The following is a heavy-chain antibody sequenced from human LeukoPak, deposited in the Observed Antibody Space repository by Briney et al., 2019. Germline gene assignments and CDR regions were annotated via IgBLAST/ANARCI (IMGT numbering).Heavy chain of an antibody. CDR2: IKQDGSEK. CDR1: GFTSSSYW. D-gene: IGHD1-26*01. Sequence: PGGSLRLSCAASGFTSSSYWMSWVRQAPGKGLKWVANIKQDGSEKYYVDSVKGRFTISRDNAKNSLYLQMNSLRAEDTAVYYCARDRSGSLWGQGTLVTVSS. V-gene: IGHV3-7*01. CDR3: ARDRSGSL. J-gene: IGHJ4*02.